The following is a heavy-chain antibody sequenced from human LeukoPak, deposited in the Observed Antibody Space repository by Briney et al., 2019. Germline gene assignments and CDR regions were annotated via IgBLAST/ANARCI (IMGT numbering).Heavy chain of an antibody. Sequence: EASVKVSCKASGYTFTGYYMHWVREAPGQGLEWMGWINPNSGGTNYAQKFQGRVTMTRDTSISTAYMELSRLRSDDTAVCYCASYSSSWYLFDYWGQGTLVTVSS. V-gene: IGHV1-2*02. J-gene: IGHJ4*02. CDR3: ASYSSSWYLFDY. CDR2: INPNSGGT. D-gene: IGHD6-13*01. CDR1: GYTFTGYY.